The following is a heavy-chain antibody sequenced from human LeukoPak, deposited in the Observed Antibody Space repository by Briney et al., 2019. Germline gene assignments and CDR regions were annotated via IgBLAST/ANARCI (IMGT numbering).Heavy chain of an antibody. V-gene: IGHV4-59*08. CDR1: GGSISSYY. D-gene: IGHD6-25*01. J-gene: IGHJ2*01. CDR2: IYYSGST. CDR3: ARQGGGFWYFDL. Sequence: SETLSLTCTVSGGSISSYYWSWIRQPPGKGLEWIGYIYYSGSTNYNPSLKSRVTMSVDTSKNQFSLKLSFVTAADTAVYYCARQGGGFWYFDLWGRGTLVTVSS.